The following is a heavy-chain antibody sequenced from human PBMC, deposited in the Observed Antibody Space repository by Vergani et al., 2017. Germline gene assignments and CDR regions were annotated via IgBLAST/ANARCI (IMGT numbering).Heavy chain of an antibody. V-gene: IGHV3-21*01. J-gene: IGHJ5*02. Sequence: EVQLVESGGGLVKPGGSLRLSCAASGFTFSSYSMNWVRQAPGKGLEWVSSISSSSSTIYYADSVKGRFTISRDNAKNSLYLQMNSLRAEDTAVYYCARGGLSSSWYLNWFDPWGQGTLVTVSS. D-gene: IGHD6-13*01. CDR2: ISSSSSTI. CDR1: GFTFSSYS. CDR3: ARGGLSSSWYLNWFDP.